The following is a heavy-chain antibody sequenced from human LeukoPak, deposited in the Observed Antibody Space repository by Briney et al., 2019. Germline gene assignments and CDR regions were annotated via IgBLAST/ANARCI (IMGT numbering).Heavy chain of an antibody. CDR3: AREAGHGMDV. V-gene: IGHV3-7*01. CDR1: GFVFSTYW. J-gene: IGHJ6*02. Sequence: PGGSLRLSCAASGFVFSTYWMSWVRQAPGKGLEWVANIKYDGSDIFYADSVKGRFTISRDNTRESLFLQMNSLRAGDTAVYYCAREAGHGMDVWGQGTTDTVSS. D-gene: IGHD6-19*01. CDR2: IKYDGSDI.